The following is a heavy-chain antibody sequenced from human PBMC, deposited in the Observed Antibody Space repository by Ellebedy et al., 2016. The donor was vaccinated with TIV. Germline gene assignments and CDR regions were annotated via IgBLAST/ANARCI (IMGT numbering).Heavy chain of an antibody. CDR1: GGSISSYY. V-gene: IGHV4-59*01. Sequence: SETLSLTCTVSGGSISSYYWSWVRQPPGKGLEWIGFIHYSGSTNYNPSLKSRVTISVDTSKNQFSLKLSSVTAADTAVYFCVREERFMVRETHTYDIWGQGTMVTVSS. CDR3: VREERFMVRETHTYDI. CDR2: IHYSGST. D-gene: IGHD3-10*01. J-gene: IGHJ3*02.